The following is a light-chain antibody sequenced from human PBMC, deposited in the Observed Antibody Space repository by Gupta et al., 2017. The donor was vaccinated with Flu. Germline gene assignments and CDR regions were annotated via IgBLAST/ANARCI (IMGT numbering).Light chain of an antibody. V-gene: IGKV1-9*01. CDR2: AAS. Sequence: IQLTQSPSFLSASVGDRGTITCRVSQRFSSYLAWYQQKPRKAPKLLIYAASTWPSGFLSRFSGSGCGREFTITISSRQPEDFAAYYCQQHNSYPQITFGQGTQMEIK. J-gene: IGKJ5*01. CDR1: QRFSSY. CDR3: QQHNSYPQIT.